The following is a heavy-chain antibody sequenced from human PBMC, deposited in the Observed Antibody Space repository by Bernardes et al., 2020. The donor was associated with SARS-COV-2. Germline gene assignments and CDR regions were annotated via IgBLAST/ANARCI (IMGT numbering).Heavy chain of an antibody. V-gene: IGHV3-33*01. J-gene: IGHJ2*01. CDR1: GFTFSSYG. CDR2: IWYDGSNK. D-gene: IGHD3-10*01. CDR3: ARDGAMVRGVIFWYFDL. Sequence: VGSLRLSCAASGFTFSSYGMHWVRQAPGKGLEWVAVIWYDGSNKYYADSVKGRFTISRDNSKNTLYLQMNSLRAEDTAVYYCARDGAMVRGVIFWYFDLWGRGTLVTVSS.